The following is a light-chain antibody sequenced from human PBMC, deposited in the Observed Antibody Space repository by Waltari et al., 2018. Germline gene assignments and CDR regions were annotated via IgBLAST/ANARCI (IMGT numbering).Light chain of an antibody. V-gene: IGLV2-23*02. Sequence: QSALTQPASVSRSPGQSITVSCTGTSSYVGSYNLVSWYQHHPPKAPKLMMYEVSKRPSGVSNRFSGSKSGDTASLTISGLQPEDEADYYCCSYAGANTYVFGSGTKVTVL. CDR2: EVS. CDR3: CSYAGANTYV. J-gene: IGLJ1*01. CDR1: SSYVGSYNL.